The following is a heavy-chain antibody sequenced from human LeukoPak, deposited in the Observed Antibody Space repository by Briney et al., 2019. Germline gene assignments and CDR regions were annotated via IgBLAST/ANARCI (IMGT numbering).Heavy chain of an antibody. J-gene: IGHJ4*02. CDR1: RFTFSSYW. CDR2: INSDGSST. Sequence: GGSLRLSCAASRFTFSSYWMHWVRQAPGKGLVWVSRINSDGSSTSYADSVKGRFTISRDNAKNTLYLQMNSLRVEDTAVYYCAGGPGFLIDCWGQGTLVTVSS. V-gene: IGHV3-74*01. D-gene: IGHD3-3*01. CDR3: AGGPGFLIDC.